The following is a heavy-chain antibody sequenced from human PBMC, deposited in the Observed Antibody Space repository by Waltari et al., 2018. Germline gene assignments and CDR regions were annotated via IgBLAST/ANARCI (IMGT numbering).Heavy chain of an antibody. D-gene: IGHD3-3*01. Sequence: QVQLQQWGAGLLKPSETLSLTCAVYGGSFSGYYWSWIRQPPGKGLEWIGEINHSGSTNDNPSLKSRVTISVDTSKNQFYLKLSSVTAADTAVYYCARGPNYDFWSGYYIGWFDPWGQGTLVTVSS. CDR1: GGSFSGYY. V-gene: IGHV4-34*01. CDR3: ARGPNYDFWSGYYIGWFDP. J-gene: IGHJ5*02. CDR2: INHSGST.